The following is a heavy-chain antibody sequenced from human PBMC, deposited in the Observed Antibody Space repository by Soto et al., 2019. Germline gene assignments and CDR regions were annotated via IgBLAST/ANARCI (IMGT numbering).Heavy chain of an antibody. CDR1: GFTFEDYP. Sequence: GGSLRLSCVASGFTFEDYPLHWVRQVPGKGLEWVAGISGNSGSSGYADSVRGRFTVSRDNAKNSLFLQMSSLSPEDTALYYCTKRRSARPGFDAFDLWGQGTMVTVSS. V-gene: IGHV3-9*01. D-gene: IGHD3-10*01. J-gene: IGHJ3*01. CDR3: TKRRSARPGFDAFDL. CDR2: ISGNSGSS.